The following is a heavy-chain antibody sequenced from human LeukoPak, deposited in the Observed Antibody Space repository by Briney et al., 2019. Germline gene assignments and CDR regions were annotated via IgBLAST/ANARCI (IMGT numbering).Heavy chain of an antibody. CDR2: NYHSGST. CDR1: GYSISSGYY. Sequence: PSETLSLTCTVSGYSISSGYYWGWIRQPPGKGLKWIGSNYHSGSTYYNPSLKGRVTISVDTSKNQFSLKLSSVTAADTAVYYCARVVAAAGTFWSYFDYWGQGTLVTVSS. D-gene: IGHD6-13*01. CDR3: ARVVAAAGTFWSYFDY. J-gene: IGHJ4*02. V-gene: IGHV4-38-2*02.